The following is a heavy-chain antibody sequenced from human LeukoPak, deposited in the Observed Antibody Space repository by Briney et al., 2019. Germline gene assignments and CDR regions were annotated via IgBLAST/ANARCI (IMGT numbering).Heavy chain of an antibody. CDR1: GGSFNGYY. CDR2: INHSGST. V-gene: IGHV4-34*01. Sequence: PSETLSLTCAVYGGSFNGYYWSWIRQPPGKGLEWIGEINHSGSTNYNPSLKSRVTISVDTSKNQFSLKLSSVTAADTAVYYCARKPLRRYYGSAWFDPWGQGTLVTVSS. CDR3: ARKPLRRYYGSAWFDP. J-gene: IGHJ5*02. D-gene: IGHD3-10*01.